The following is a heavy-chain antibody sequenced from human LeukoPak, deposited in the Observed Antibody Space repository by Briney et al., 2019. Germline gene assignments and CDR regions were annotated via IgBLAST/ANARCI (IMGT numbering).Heavy chain of an antibody. Sequence: SVKVSCTASGGTFSSYAISWVRQAPGQGLEWMGGIIPIFGTANYAQKFQGGVTITADESTSTAYMELSSLRSEDTAVYYCARGSQPSPRQYDILTGYKAPLDYWGQGTLVTVSS. CDR2: IIPIFGTA. CDR1: GGTFSSYA. V-gene: IGHV1-69*13. J-gene: IGHJ4*02. D-gene: IGHD3-9*01. CDR3: ARGSQPSPRQYDILTGYKAPLDY.